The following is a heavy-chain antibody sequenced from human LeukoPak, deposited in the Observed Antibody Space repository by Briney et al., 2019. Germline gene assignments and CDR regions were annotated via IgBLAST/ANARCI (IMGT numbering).Heavy chain of an antibody. Sequence: SETLSLTCTVSGGSMSSYYWSWIRQPPGKGLEWIGYIYYSGSTNYNPSLKSRVTISVDTSKNQFSLKLSSVTAADTAVYYCARSFNPQLNWFDPWGQGTLVTVSS. CDR3: ARSFNPQLNWFDP. CDR2: IYYSGST. J-gene: IGHJ5*02. D-gene: IGHD5-24*01. V-gene: IGHV4-59*01. CDR1: GGSMSSYY.